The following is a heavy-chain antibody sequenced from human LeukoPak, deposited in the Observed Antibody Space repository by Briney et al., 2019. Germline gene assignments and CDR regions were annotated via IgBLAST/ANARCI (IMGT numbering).Heavy chain of an antibody. CDR2: IIPTFGIA. J-gene: IGHJ4*02. CDR3: ARDLGSGYDLGFDY. CDR1: GGTFSSYA. V-gene: IGHV1-69*04. Sequence: SVKVSCKASGGTFSSYAISWVRQAPGQGLEWMGRIIPTFGIANYAQKFQGRVTITADKSTSTAYMELSSLRSEDTAVYYCARDLGSGYDLGFDYWGQGTLVTVSS. D-gene: IGHD5-12*01.